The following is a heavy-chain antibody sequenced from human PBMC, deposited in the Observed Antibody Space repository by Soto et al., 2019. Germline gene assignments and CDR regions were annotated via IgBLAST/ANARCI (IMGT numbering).Heavy chain of an antibody. V-gene: IGHV4-34*01. Sequence: LVTMCLTNTVKEGTSGDYCGSWISPPHGKGLEWIVEMNPGVSSNYNPSLKSRVTVSVDTSKKQFSLKLTSVTAADTAVYYCARGIRRGRVGNWFNPRGQRTLVTGSS. CDR3: ARGIRRGRVGNWFNP. CDR2: MNPGVSS. J-gene: IGHJ5*02. D-gene: IGHD3-10*01. CDR1: EGTSGDYC.